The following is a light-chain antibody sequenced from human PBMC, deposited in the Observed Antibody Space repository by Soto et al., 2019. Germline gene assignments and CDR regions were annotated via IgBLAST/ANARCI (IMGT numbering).Light chain of an antibody. J-gene: IGKJ1*01. CDR2: GAS. V-gene: IGKV3-15*01. CDR1: QSINAN. CDR3: QQYNTWLWT. Sequence: EVVMTQSPATLSVSPGERVTLSSRASQSINANLAWCHHKLVQAPRLLIHGASTRATGFPPRFSGSGFGTEFILTISSLQSEDFAIYYCQQYNTWLWTFGQGTKVEI.